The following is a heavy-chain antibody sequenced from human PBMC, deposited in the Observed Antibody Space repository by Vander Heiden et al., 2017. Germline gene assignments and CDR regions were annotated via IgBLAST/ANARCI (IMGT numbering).Heavy chain of an antibody. CDR2: INHSGST. V-gene: IGHV4-34*01. J-gene: IGHJ4*02. Sequence: QVQLQQWGAGLLKPSETLSLTCAVAGGSFSGYYWSWIRQPPGKGLEWIGEINHSGSTNYNPSLKSRVTISVDTSKNQFSLKLSAVTAADAAVYYCATGVVVAATGYWGQGTLVTVSS. CDR3: ATGVVVAATGY. CDR1: GGSFSGYY. D-gene: IGHD2-15*01.